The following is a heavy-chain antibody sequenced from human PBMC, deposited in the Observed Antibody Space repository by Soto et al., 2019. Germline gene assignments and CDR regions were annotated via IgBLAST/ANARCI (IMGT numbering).Heavy chain of an antibody. V-gene: IGHV3-48*01. CDR3: SRDASPYDYVWGSYRYVGYYYGMDV. J-gene: IGHJ6*02. CDR1: GFTFSSYS. D-gene: IGHD3-16*02. Sequence: EVQLVESGGGLVQPGGSLRLSCAASGFTFSSYSMNWVRQAPGKGLEWVSYISSSSSTIYYADSVKGRFTISRDNAKNSLYLQMNSLRAEDRAVYYCSRDASPYDYVWGSYRYVGYYYGMDVWGQGTTVTVSS. CDR2: ISSSSSTI.